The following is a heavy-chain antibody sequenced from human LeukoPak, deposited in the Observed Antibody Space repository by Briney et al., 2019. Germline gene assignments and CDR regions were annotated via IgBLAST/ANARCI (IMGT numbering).Heavy chain of an antibody. Sequence: PGGSLRLSCAASGFTFSDYYMSWIRQAPGKGLEWVSYISSSGSTIYYADSVKGRFTISRDNAKNSLYLQMNSLRAEDAAVYYCAGGRPLRGTTSAFDIWGQGTMVTVSS. CDR3: AGGRPLRGTTSAFDI. V-gene: IGHV3-11*01. D-gene: IGHD3-16*01. CDR1: GFTFSDYY. CDR2: ISSSGSTI. J-gene: IGHJ3*02.